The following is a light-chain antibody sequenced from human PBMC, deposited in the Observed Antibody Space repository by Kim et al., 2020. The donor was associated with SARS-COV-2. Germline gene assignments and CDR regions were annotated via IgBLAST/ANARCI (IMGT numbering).Light chain of an antibody. Sequence: QSALTQPASVSGSPGQSISISCTGTNSDIGAYNYVSWYQQHPGKAPRLIIYDVSNRPSGVSSRFSGSRSGNTASLTISGLQAEDEAGYYCCSYTTSTTLVFGGGTQLTVL. V-gene: IGLV2-14*03. CDR1: NSDIGAYNY. CDR2: DVS. J-gene: IGLJ3*02. CDR3: CSYTTSTTLV.